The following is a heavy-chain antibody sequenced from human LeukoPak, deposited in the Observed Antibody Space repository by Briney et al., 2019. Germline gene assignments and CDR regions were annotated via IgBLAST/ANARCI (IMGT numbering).Heavy chain of an antibody. D-gene: IGHD2-2*01. CDR1: GGSISSYY. Sequence: SETLFLTCTVSGGSISSYYWSWIRQPPGKGLEWIGEINHSGSTNYNPSLKSRVTISVDTSKNQFSLKLSSVTAADTAVYYCARHGTAPAATLSYYYYYYMDVWGKGTTVTISS. CDR2: INHSGST. J-gene: IGHJ6*03. V-gene: IGHV4-34*01. CDR3: ARHGTAPAATLSYYYYYYMDV.